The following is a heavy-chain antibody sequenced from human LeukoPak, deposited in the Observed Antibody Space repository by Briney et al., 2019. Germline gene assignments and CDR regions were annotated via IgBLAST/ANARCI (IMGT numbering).Heavy chain of an antibody. CDR2: ISWNSGSI. V-gene: IGHV3-9*01. J-gene: IGHJ3*02. D-gene: IGHD2-2*02. Sequence: PGRSLRLSCAASGFTFDDYAMHWVRQAPGKGLEWVSGISWNSGSIGYADSVKGRFTISRDNAKNSLYLQMNSLRAEDTALCYCAKGGYCSSTSCYRGAFDIWGQGTMVTVSS. CDR1: GFTFDDYA. CDR3: AKGGYCSSTSCYRGAFDI.